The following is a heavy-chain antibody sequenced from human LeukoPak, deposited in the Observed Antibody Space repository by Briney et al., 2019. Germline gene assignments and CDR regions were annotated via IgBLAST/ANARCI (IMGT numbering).Heavy chain of an antibody. V-gene: IGHV3-23*01. J-gene: IGHJ4*02. CDR2: IGNTET. Sequence: GGSLRLSCATSGSPFETNAMSWVRQAPGKGLEWVATIGNTETFYADSVTGRFTISRDNSKNTVNLQMNRLRVEDTAIYYCAKDWIQFNRVFDCFDSWGQGTLVTVSS. CDR3: AKDWIQFNRVFDCFDS. CDR1: GSPFETNA. D-gene: IGHD5-18*01.